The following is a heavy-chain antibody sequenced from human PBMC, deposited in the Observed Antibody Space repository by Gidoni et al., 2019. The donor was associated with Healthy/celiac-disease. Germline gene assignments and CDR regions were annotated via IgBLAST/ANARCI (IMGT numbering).Heavy chain of an antibody. Sequence: QVQLQQWGAGLLKPSETLSLTCAVYGGSFSGYYWSWIRQPPGKGLEWIGEINHSGSTNYNPSLKSRVTISVDTSKNQFSLKLSSVTAADTAVYYCASTLVVPAAIRGGDCPGYWGQGTLVTVSS. CDR1: GGSFSGYY. CDR2: INHSGST. D-gene: IGHD2-2*01. CDR3: ASTLVVPAAIRGGDCPGY. V-gene: IGHV4-34*01. J-gene: IGHJ4*02.